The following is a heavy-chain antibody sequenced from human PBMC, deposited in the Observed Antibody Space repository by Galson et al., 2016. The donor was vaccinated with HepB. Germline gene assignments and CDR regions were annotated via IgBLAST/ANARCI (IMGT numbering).Heavy chain of an antibody. CDR2: SHYSGST. V-gene: IGHV4-39*01. Sequence: SETLSLTCSVPGGSISSSNYYWGWIRQPPGKGLEWIGSSHYSGSTYYNSSLKIRVTISVHTSRNQFSLKLSSVTAADTAVYYCARHSVDYVWGSPVHLDFWGQGTLVTVSS. CDR3: ARHSVDYVWGSPVHLDF. D-gene: IGHD3-16*01. J-gene: IGHJ4*02. CDR1: GGSISSSNYY.